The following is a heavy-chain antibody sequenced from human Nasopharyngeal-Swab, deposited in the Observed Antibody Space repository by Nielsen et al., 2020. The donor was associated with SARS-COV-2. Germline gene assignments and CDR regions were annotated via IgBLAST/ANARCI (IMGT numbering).Heavy chain of an antibody. V-gene: IGHV3-23*01. J-gene: IGHJ4*02. Sequence: GESLKISCAASGFTFSSYAMSWVRQAPGKGLEWVSAISGSGGSTYYADSVKGRFTISRDNSKNSLYLQMNSLRAEDTAVYYCARDSTSYRDRGVFDYWGQGTLVTVSS. D-gene: IGHD3-10*01. CDR1: GFTFSSYA. CDR2: ISGSGGST. CDR3: ARDSTSYRDRGVFDY.